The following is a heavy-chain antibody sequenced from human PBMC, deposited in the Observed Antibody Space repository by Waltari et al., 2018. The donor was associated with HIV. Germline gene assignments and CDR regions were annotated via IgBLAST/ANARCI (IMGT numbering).Heavy chain of an antibody. D-gene: IGHD3-10*02. CDR2: ISYSGIT. J-gene: IGHJ4*02. CDR1: GGFLGSSPDY. Sequence: QLQLQESGPGLVKPSETLSFTCAVSGGFLGSSPDYWGWIRQPPGKGLEWIGTISYSGITYYNPSLKSRVSISLDTSKNRFSLHLSSVTAADTAVYYCARRGGMLSNYYFDYWGQGTLVTVSS. CDR3: ARRGGMLSNYYFDY. V-gene: IGHV4-39*01.